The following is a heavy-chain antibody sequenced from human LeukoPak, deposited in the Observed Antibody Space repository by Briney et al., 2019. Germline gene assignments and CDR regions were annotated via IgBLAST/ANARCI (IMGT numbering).Heavy chain of an antibody. V-gene: IGHV4-39*07. J-gene: IGHJ5*02. CDR3: ARDSYSSSRYLGLDWFDP. Sequence: SETLSLTCTVSGGSISSSSYYWGWIRQPPGKGLEWIGSIYYSGSTYYNPSLKSRVTISVDTSKNQFSLKLSSVTAADTAVYYCARDSYSSSRYLGLDWFDPWGQGTLVTVSS. CDR1: GGSISSSSYY. D-gene: IGHD6-13*01. CDR2: IYYSGST.